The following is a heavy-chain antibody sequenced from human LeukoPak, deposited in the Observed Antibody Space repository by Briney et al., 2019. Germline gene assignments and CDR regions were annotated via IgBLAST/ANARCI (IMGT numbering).Heavy chain of an antibody. D-gene: IGHD2/OR15-2a*01. Sequence: GGSLRLSCVASGFTFSNYAMSWARQAPGKGLEWVSTITDSGSGTYYADSVKGRFTIPRDNSRNTLYVQMNSLTAEDTAVYYCAKDYRTTPTWLDWFDPWGQGTLVTVSS. CDR3: AKDYRTTPTWLDWFDP. J-gene: IGHJ5*02. V-gene: IGHV3-23*01. CDR2: ITDSGSGT. CDR1: GFTFSNYA.